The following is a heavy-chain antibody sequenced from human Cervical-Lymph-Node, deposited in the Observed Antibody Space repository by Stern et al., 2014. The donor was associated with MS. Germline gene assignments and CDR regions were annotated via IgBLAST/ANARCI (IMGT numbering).Heavy chain of an antibody. CDR3: AREPHDYGDRFDY. Sequence: VQLVESGSELKKPGASVKVSCKASGYSFTHFALNWVRHAPGQGLQWMGWINTNTGNPSYAQAFTGRFVFSLDTSVSTAYLQISSLKAEDTAVYYCAREPHDYGDRFDYWGQGTLVTVSS. D-gene: IGHD4-17*01. CDR2: INTNTGNP. J-gene: IGHJ4*02. V-gene: IGHV7-4-1*02. CDR1: GYSFTHFA.